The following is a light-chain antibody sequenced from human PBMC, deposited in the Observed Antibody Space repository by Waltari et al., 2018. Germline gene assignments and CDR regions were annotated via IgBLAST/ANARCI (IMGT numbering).Light chain of an antibody. Sequence: DIQMTQSPSSVSASVGDRVTITCRASQDIGSWLAWYQQKPGKAPNLLIYTASSLESGVPSRFSGSGSGTDFTLPINSLRPEDFATYSCLQVSSFPVTFGGGTKVEV. J-gene: IGKJ4*01. CDR1: QDIGSW. CDR3: LQVSSFPVT. V-gene: IGKV1-12*01. CDR2: TAS.